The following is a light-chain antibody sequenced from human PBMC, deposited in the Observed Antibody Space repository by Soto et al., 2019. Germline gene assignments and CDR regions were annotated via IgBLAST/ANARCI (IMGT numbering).Light chain of an antibody. CDR1: QSVSSSY. CDR3: QQNSSSLLFT. Sequence: EIVLTQSPGTLSLSPGERATLSCRASQSVSSSYLAWYQQKPGQAPRLLIYGASSRATGIPDSFSGGWSRTDFPLTISRLEPEDFAVYYCQQNSSSLLFTFGPGTKVDIK. V-gene: IGKV3-20*01. CDR2: GAS. J-gene: IGKJ3*01.